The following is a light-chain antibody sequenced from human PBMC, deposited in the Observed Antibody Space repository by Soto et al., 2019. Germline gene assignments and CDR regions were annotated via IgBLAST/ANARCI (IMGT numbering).Light chain of an antibody. CDR1: SSDVGSYNL. CDR2: EVS. V-gene: IGLV2-23*02. Sequence: QSALTQPASVSGSPGQSITISCTGTSSDVGSYNLVSWYQQHPGKVPKLMIYEVSKRPSGVSNRFSGSKSGNTASLTISGLQAEDDADYYCCSYAGRTTWVFGGGTKLTVL. J-gene: IGLJ3*02. CDR3: CSYAGRTTWV.